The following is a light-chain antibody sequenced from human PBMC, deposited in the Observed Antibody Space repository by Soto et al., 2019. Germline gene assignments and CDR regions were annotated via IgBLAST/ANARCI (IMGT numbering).Light chain of an antibody. CDR3: SSYTSSSTLVV. CDR2: DVS. Sequence: QSALTQPASVSGSPGQSITISCTGTSSDVGGYNYVSWYKQHPGKAPKLMIYDVSNRPSGVSNRFSGSKSGNTASLTISGLQAEDEADYYCSSYTSSSTLVVFGGGTKVTVL. V-gene: IGLV2-14*01. J-gene: IGLJ2*01. CDR1: SSDVGGYNY.